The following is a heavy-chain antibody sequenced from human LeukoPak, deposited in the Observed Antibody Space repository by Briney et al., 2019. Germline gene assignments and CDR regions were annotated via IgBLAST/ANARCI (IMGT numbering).Heavy chain of an antibody. CDR1: GFTFSNYG. J-gene: IGHJ4*02. D-gene: IGHD2-2*01. CDR3: AREEGAYCSITSCYSGVDY. Sequence: PGGSLRLSCAASGFTFSNYGMNWVRQAPGKGLEWVSFTDTSGNYIYYGDSVKGRFTISRDNAKNLVFLQMNGLRAEDTAVYYCAREEGAYCSITSCYSGVDYWGQGTLVTVSS. CDR2: TDTSGNYI. V-gene: IGHV3-21*01.